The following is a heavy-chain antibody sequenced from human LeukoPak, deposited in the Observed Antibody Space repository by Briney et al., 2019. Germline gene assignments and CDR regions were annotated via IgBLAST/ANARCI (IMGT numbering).Heavy chain of an antibody. V-gene: IGHV4-39*01. D-gene: IGHD3-16*01. Sequence: PSETLSLTCTVSGGSISSSSYYWGWIRQPPGKGLEWIGSIYYSGSTYYNPSLKSRVTISVDTSKNQFSLKLSSVTAADTAVYYCARPRSLSGAFDIWGQGTMVTVSS. CDR1: GGSISSSSYY. CDR2: IYYSGST. CDR3: ARPRSLSGAFDI. J-gene: IGHJ3*02.